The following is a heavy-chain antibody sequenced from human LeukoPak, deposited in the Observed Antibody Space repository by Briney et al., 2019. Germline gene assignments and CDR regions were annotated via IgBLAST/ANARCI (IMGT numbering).Heavy chain of an antibody. CDR2: ISGSGGST. J-gene: IGHJ5*02. CDR1: GFTFSSYA. Sequence: GGSLRLSCAASGFTFSSYAMSWVRQAPGKGLEWVSAISGSGGSTYYADSVKGRFTISRDNSKNTLYLQMNSLRADDTAVYYCARDEASIIAAADLWGQGTLVTVSS. D-gene: IGHD6-13*01. CDR3: ARDEASIIAAADL. V-gene: IGHV3-23*01.